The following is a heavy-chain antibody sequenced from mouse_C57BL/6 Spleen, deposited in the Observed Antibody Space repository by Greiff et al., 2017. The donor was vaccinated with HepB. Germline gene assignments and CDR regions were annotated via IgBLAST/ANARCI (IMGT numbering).Heavy chain of an antibody. D-gene: IGHD2-2*01. CDR2: IDPENGDT. Sequence: VHVKQSGAELVRPGASVKLSCTASGFNIKDDYMHWVKQRPEQGLEWIGWIDPENGDTEYASKFQGKATITADTSSNTAYLQLSSLTSEDTAVYYCTTFYYGYDGYAMDYWGQGTSVTVSS. V-gene: IGHV14-4*01. CDR3: TTFYYGYDGYAMDY. J-gene: IGHJ4*01. CDR1: GFNIKDDY.